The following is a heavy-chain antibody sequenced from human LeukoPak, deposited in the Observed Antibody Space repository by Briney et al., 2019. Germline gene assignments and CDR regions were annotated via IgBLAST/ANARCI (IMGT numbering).Heavy chain of an antibody. Sequence: GGSLRLSCAASGFTFSSYWMSWVRQAPGKGLEWVANIKQDGSEKCYVDSVKGRFTISRDNAKNSLYLQMNSLRAEDTAVYYCARDLDNDAFDIWGQGTMVTVSS. D-gene: IGHD3/OR15-3a*01. CDR3: ARDLDNDAFDI. V-gene: IGHV3-7*04. CDR1: GFTFSSYW. CDR2: IKQDGSEK. J-gene: IGHJ3*02.